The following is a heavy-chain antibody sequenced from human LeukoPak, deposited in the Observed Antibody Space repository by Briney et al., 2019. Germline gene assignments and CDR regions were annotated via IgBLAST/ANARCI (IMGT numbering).Heavy chain of an antibody. D-gene: IGHD3-22*01. CDR1: GFTFSSYG. Sequence: GGSLRLSCAASGFTFSSYGMSWVRQAPGKGLEWVSAISGSGGSTYYADSVKGRFTISRDNSKNTLYLQMNSLRAEDTAVYYCAKDRAYYYDSSGPKDYWGQGTLVTVSS. CDR3: AKDRAYYYDSSGPKDY. CDR2: ISGSGGST. V-gene: IGHV3-23*01. J-gene: IGHJ4*02.